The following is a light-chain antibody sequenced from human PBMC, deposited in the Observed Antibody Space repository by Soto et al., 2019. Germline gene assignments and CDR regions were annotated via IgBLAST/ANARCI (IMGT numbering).Light chain of an antibody. J-gene: IGLJ3*02. V-gene: IGLV1-40*01. CDR3: QSYDNSLSGWV. CDR2: DNN. CDR1: SSNIGAGHD. Sequence: QSVLTQPPSVSGAPGQRVTISCTGSSSNIGAGHDVHWYQHLPGAAPKLLIYDNNQRPSGVPDRFSGSKSGTSASLAITGLQAEDEVDYYCQSYDNSLSGWVFGGGTQLTVL.